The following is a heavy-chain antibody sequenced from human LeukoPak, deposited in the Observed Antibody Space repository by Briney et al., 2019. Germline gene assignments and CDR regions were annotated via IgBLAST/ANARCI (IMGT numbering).Heavy chain of an antibody. CDR2: ISSSSSYI. V-gene: IGHV3-21*04. J-gene: IGHJ6*02. Sequence: ISSSSSYIYYADSVRGRFTISRDNAKSSLFLQMNSLRAEDTAVYYCARGRVPDVWGQGTTVTVSS. CDR3: ARGRVPDV. D-gene: IGHD3-3*01.